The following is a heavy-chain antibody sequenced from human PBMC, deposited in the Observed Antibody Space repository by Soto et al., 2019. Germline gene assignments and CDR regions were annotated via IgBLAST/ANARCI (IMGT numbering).Heavy chain of an antibody. Sequence: QVQLVQSGAEVKKPGASVKVSCKASGYTFTGYYIHWVRQAPGQGLEWMGEISPNSGGTKYAQKFQGRVTMTRDTSITTVYMELSNLSPDDTAVYYCGKGRSGELVVFYWGQGTLVTVYS. CDR3: GKGRSGELVVFY. V-gene: IGHV1-2*02. CDR2: ISPNSGGT. D-gene: IGHD1-7*01. CDR1: GYTFTGYY. J-gene: IGHJ4*02.